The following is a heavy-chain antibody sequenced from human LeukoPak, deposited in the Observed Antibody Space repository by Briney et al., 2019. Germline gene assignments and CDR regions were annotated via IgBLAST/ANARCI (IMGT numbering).Heavy chain of an antibody. J-gene: IGHJ4*02. CDR3: ARVYYYGSGSQITYYFDY. D-gene: IGHD3-10*01. Sequence: SETLSLTYTVSGYSISSGYYWGWIRQPPGKGLEWIGGIYHSGSTYYNPSLKSRVTISVDTSKNQFSLKLSSVTAADTAVYYCARVYYYGSGSQITYYFDYWGQGTLVTVSS. CDR1: GYSISSGYY. V-gene: IGHV4-38-2*02. CDR2: IYHSGST.